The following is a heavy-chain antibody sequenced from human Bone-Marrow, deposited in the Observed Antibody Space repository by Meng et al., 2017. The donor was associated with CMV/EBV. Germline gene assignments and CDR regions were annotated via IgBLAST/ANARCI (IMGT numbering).Heavy chain of an antibody. CDR2: IYYSGST. D-gene: IGHD1-26*01. V-gene: IGHV4-39*01. CDR3: ARQPSVGAQYYFDY. J-gene: IGHJ4*02. Sequence: GSLRLSCTVSGGSISSSSYYWGWIRQPPGKGLEWIGSIYYSGSTYYNPSLKSRVTISVDTSKNQFSLKLSSVTAADTAVYYCARQPSVGAQYYFDYWGQGTRVTGSS. CDR1: GGSISSSSYY.